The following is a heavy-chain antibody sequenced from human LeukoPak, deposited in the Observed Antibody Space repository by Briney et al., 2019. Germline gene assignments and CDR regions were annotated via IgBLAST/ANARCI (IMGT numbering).Heavy chain of an antibody. V-gene: IGHV4-34*01. CDR3: ARESPRDDYGDFVVFDS. Sequence: SETLSLTCAVYSGSFSGSYWNWIRQPPGKGLEWIGKINYRGNTNYNPSLWGRVTISVDTSTNQFSLKLRSVTAADTAVYFCARESPRDDYGDFVVFDSWGQGTLVTVSS. D-gene: IGHD4-17*01. J-gene: IGHJ4*02. CDR2: INYRGNT. CDR1: SGSFSGSY.